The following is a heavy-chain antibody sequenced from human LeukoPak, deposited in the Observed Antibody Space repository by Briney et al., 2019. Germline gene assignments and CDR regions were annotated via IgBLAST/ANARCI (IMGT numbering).Heavy chain of an antibody. D-gene: IGHD6-13*01. J-gene: IGHJ4*02. CDR3: AKDLGYSSSWDSDY. V-gene: IGHV3-23*01. CDR2: ISGSGGST. Sequence: PGGSLRLSCAASGFTFSSYAMSWVRQAPGKGLEWASAISGSGGSTYYADSVKGRFTVSRDNSKNTLYLQMNSLRAEDTAVYYCAKDLGYSSSWDSDYWGQGTLVTVSS. CDR1: GFTFSSYA.